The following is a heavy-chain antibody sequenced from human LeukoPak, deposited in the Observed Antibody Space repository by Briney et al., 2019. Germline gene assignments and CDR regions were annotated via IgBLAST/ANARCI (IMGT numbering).Heavy chain of an antibody. CDR1: GGSISSYY. V-gene: IGHV4-59*01. J-gene: IGHJ4*02. CDR3: ARSAGYYYDSSAYRYYFDY. CDR2: IYYSGST. Sequence: PSETLSLTCTVFGGSISSYYWSWIRQPPGKGLEWIGYIYYSGSTNYNPSLKSRVTISVDTSKNQFSLKLSSVTAADTAVYYCARSAGYYYDSSAYRYYFDYWGQGTLVTVSS. D-gene: IGHD3-22*01.